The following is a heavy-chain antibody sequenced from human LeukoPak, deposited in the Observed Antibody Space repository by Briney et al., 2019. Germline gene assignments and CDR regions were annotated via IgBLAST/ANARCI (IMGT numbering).Heavy chain of an antibody. CDR1: GFTFSSYS. J-gene: IGHJ5*02. V-gene: IGHV3-21*01. CDR3: ASDIVVVPAAMGGNWFDP. CDR2: ISSGSSYI. Sequence: GGSLRLSCAASGFTFSSYSMNWVRQAPGKGLEWVSSISSGSSYIYYADSVKGRFTISRDNAKNSLYLQMNSLRAEDTAVYYCASDIVVVPAAMGGNWFDPWGQGTLVTVSS. D-gene: IGHD2-2*01.